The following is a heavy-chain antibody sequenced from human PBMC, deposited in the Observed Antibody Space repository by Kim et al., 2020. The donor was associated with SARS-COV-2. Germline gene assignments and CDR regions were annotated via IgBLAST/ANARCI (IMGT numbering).Heavy chain of an antibody. CDR2: IYYSGST. V-gene: IGHV4-39*01. CDR3: ARRAEQWLVLGGGPIDY. Sequence: SETLSLTCTVSGGSISSSSYYWGWIRQPPGKGLEWVGSIYYSGSTYYSPSLKSRVTISVDTSKNQFSLRLSSVTAADTAVYYCARRAEQWLVLGGGPIDYWGQGPLVTVAS. J-gene: IGHJ4*02. CDR1: GGSISSSSYY. D-gene: IGHD6-19*01.